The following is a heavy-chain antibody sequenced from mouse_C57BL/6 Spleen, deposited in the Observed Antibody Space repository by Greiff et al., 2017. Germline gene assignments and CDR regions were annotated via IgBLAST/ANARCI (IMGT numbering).Heavy chain of an antibody. J-gene: IGHJ2*01. CDR1: GFNIKDDY. CDR3: TPWDWRY. Sequence: VQLQQSGAELVRPGASVKLSCTASGFNIKDDYMHWVKQRPEQGLEWIGWIDPENGDTEYAAKFQGKATIPADTSSHTAYLQLSSLTSEDTAVYYCTPWDWRYWGQGTTLTVSS. V-gene: IGHV14-4*01. D-gene: IGHD4-1*01. CDR2: IDPENGDT.